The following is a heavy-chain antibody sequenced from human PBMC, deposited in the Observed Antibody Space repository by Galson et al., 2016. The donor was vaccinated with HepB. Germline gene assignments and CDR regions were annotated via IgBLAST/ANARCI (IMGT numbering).Heavy chain of an antibody. D-gene: IGHD3-16*02. CDR1: GYTFTNYD. V-gene: IGHV1-8*01. Sequence: SVKVSCKASGYTFTNYDINWVRQATGQGLEWMGWMNPNSGNTDYAPKFQGRVTMTRNTSISTAYMELSSLRSEDTAVYYCARFVGYRYYYYGMDVWGQGTTVTVSS. CDR2: MNPNSGNT. J-gene: IGHJ6*02. CDR3: ARFVGYRYYYYGMDV.